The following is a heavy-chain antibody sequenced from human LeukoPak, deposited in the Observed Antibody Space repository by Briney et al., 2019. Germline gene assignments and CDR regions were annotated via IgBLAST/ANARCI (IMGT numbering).Heavy chain of an antibody. V-gene: IGHV1-2*02. CDR1: GYPFTDYY. CDR3: ASGYRFRN. Sequence: ASVKVSCKASGYPFTDYYMHWVRQAPGQGLEWMGWINPNRGGTDYAQKFQGRVTVTRDTSISTAYMELSRLRYDDTAVYYCASGYRFRNWGQGTLVTVSS. D-gene: IGHD5-18*01. J-gene: IGHJ4*02. CDR2: INPNRGGT.